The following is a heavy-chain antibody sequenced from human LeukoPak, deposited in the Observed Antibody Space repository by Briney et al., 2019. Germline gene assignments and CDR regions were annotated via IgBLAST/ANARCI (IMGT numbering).Heavy chain of an antibody. V-gene: IGHV3-7*05. CDR2: IKQDGSEK. D-gene: IGHD4-17*01. CDR3: ARGYGDHDP. J-gene: IGHJ5*02. Sequence: GGSLRLSCAASGFTFSRYWMSWVRQAPGKGLEWVANIKQDGSEKYYVDSVKGRFTISRDNAKNSLYLQMNSLRAADTAVYYCARGYGDHDPWGQGTLVTVSS. CDR1: GFTFSRYW.